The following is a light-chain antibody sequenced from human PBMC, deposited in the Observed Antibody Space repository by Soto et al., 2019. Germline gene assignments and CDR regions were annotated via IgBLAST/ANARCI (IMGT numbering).Light chain of an antibody. V-gene: IGKV1-33*01. Sequence: DIQMTQSPSSLSASVGDRVTITCQASQDISNYLNWYQQKPGKAPKLLIYDASNLETGVPSRFSGSESGTDFTFTISSLQPEDIAQDYCQQYDNLPPTIGQGTRLEIK. J-gene: IGKJ5*01. CDR2: DAS. CDR3: QQYDNLPPT. CDR1: QDISNY.